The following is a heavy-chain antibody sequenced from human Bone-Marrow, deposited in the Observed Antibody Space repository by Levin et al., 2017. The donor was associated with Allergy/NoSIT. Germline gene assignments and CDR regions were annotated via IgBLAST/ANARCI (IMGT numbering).Heavy chain of an antibody. CDR1: GFTFSSYG. Sequence: TGGSLRLSCAASGFTFSSYGMYWVRQAPGKGLEWVATIWYDGNNKHYGDSVKGRFTISRDNSKNTLYLQLNSLRAEDTAVYYCARPGWSTDSMTAIPWYYYGMDVWGQGTTVTVSS. D-gene: IGHD2-21*02. V-gene: IGHV3-33*07. CDR3: ARPGWSTDSMTAIPWYYYGMDV. J-gene: IGHJ6*02. CDR2: IWYDGNNK.